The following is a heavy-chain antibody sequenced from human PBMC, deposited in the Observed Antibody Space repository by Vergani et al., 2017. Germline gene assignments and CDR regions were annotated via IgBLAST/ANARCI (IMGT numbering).Heavy chain of an antibody. J-gene: IGHJ4*02. D-gene: IGHD3-22*01. V-gene: IGHV4-59*08. Sequence: QVQLQESGPGLVKPSETLSLTCTVSGGSISSHYWSWIRQPPGKGLEWIGYIYYSGSTYYNPSLKSRVTISVDTSKNQFSLKLSSVTAADTAVYYCARTYYDSSGSFDYWGQGTLVTVSS. CDR3: ARTYYDSSGSFDY. CDR2: IYYSGST. CDR1: GGSISSHY.